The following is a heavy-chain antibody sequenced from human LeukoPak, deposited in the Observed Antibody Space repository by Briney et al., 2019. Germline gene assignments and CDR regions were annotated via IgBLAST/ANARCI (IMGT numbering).Heavy chain of an antibody. J-gene: IGHJ4*02. CDR3: ARGYYGSGSYYRGDYFDY. V-gene: IGHV1-69*05. D-gene: IGHD3-10*01. CDR1: GGTFSSYA. CDR2: IIPIFGTA. Sequence: SVKVSCKASGGTFSSYAISWVRQAPGQGLEWMGRIIPIFGTANYVQKFPGRVTIPTDEPTSTAYMELSSLRSEDTAVYYCARGYYGSGSYYRGDYFDYWGQGTLVTVSS.